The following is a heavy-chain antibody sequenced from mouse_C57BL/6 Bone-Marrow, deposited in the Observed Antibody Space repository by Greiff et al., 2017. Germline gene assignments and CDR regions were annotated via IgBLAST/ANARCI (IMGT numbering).Heavy chain of an antibody. CDR2: IYPGDGDT. V-gene: IGHV1-82*01. J-gene: IGHJ2*01. CDR3: ARRINDYFDY. Sequence: QVQLQQSGPELVKPGASVKISCKASGYAFSSSWMNWVKQRTGKGLEWIGRIYPGDGDTNYNGKFKGKATLTADKSSSTAYMQLRSLTSYDSAVYFCARRINDYFDYWGQGTTLTVSS. CDR1: GYAFSSSW.